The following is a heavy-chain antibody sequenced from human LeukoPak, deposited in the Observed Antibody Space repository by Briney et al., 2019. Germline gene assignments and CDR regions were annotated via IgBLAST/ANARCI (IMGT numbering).Heavy chain of an antibody. CDR2: IYYSGST. V-gene: IGHV4-59*11. CDR1: GGPISSHY. D-gene: IGHD3-3*01. J-gene: IGHJ5*02. CDR3: ARAPITIFGVAFNWFDP. Sequence: SSETLSLTCTVSGGPISSHYWSWIRQPPGKGLEWIGYIYYSGSTNYNPSLKSRVTISVDTSKNQFSLKLSSVTAADTAVYYCARAPITIFGVAFNWFDPWGQGTLVTVSS.